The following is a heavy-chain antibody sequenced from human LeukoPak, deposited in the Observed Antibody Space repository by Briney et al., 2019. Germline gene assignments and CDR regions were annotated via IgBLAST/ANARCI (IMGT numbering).Heavy chain of an antibody. CDR3: ASHLWFGETYFDY. Sequence: PSQTLSLTCTVSGGSISSGGYYWSWIRQHPGKGLEWIGYIYYSGSTYYNPSLKSRVTISVDTSKNRFSLKLSSVTAADTAVYYCASHLWFGETYFDYWGQGTLVTVSS. J-gene: IGHJ4*02. CDR1: GGSISSGGYY. CDR2: IYYSGST. V-gene: IGHV4-31*03. D-gene: IGHD3-10*01.